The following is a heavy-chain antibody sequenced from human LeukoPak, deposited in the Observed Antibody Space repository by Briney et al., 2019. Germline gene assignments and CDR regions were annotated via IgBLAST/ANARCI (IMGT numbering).Heavy chain of an antibody. V-gene: IGHV3-15*01. CDR2: IKRKIDGGTT. Sequence: GGSLRLSCAASGFTFSSYAMTWVRQAPGKGLEWVGHIKRKIDGGTTDYAAPVKGRFTISRDDSKNTLYLQMNSLKTEDTAVYYCTTDWRNGMDVWGQGTTVTVSS. CDR1: GFTFSSYA. J-gene: IGHJ6*02. CDR3: TTDWRNGMDV.